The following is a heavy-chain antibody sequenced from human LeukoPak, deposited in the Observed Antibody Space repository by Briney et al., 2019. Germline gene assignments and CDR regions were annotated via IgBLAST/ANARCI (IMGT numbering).Heavy chain of an antibody. D-gene: IGHD3-10*01. J-gene: IGHJ6*03. Sequence: GGSLRLSCAASGFTFSNYAMSWVRQAPGKGLEWVSAISESGDKTYSADSVKGRFTISRDNSKNTLYLQMNRLRAEDTAVYYCAKGGAVSSKSITMIRGTRRYYYYMDVWGKGTTVTIFS. CDR2: ISESGDKT. V-gene: IGHV3-23*01. CDR1: GFTFSNYA. CDR3: AKGGAVSSKSITMIRGTRRYYYYMDV.